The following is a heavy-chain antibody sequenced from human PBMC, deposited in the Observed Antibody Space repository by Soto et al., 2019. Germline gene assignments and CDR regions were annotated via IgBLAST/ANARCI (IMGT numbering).Heavy chain of an antibody. D-gene: IGHD3-3*01. V-gene: IGHV4-4*07. CDR3: ARDNNDFWSLYPLAFDY. CDR1: GGFLTKYY. J-gene: IGHJ4*02. CDR2: VSTSGNV. Sequence: SETLSLTCTVSGGFLTKYYWSWIRQPAGTGLEWIGRVSTSGNVVSKASLRSRLTMSVDTSKNQFSLRLTSVTAADTAVYYCARDNNDFWSLYPLAFDYWGQGALVTVSS.